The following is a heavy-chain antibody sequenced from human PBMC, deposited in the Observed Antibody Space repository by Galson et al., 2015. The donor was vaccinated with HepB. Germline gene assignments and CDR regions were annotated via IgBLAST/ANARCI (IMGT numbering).Heavy chain of an antibody. CDR1: GGSISSGDYY. Sequence: TLSLTCTVSGGSISSGDYYWSWIRQPPGKGLEWIGYIYYSGSTYYNPSLKSRVTISVDTSKNQFSLKLSSVTAADTAVYYCARDQGDGYNSWCFDYWGQGTLVTVSS. J-gene: IGHJ4*02. CDR3: ARDQGDGYNSWCFDY. D-gene: IGHD5-24*01. V-gene: IGHV4-30-4*01. CDR2: IYYSGST.